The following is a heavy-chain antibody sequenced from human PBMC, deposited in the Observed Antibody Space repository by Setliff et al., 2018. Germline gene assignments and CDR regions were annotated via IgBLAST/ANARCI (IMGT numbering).Heavy chain of an antibody. CDR3: ARVPVVGATKLYWFDP. V-gene: IGHV1-3*01. J-gene: IGHJ5*02. CDR2: INAGNGNT. D-gene: IGHD1-26*01. Sequence: ASVKVSCKASGYTFTSYAMHWVRQAPGQRLEWMGWINAGNGNTKYSQKFQGRVTITRDTSASTAYMELSSLRSEDTAVYYCARVPVVGATKLYWFDPWGQGTLVTAPQ. CDR1: GYTFTSYA.